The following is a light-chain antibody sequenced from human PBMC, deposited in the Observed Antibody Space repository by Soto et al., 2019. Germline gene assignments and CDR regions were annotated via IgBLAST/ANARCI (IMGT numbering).Light chain of an antibody. Sequence: EIVLTQSPGTLSLSPGERATLSCRASQSVSNNYLAWYQQKPGQAPRLLIYGASNRATGIPDRFSGSGSGTDFTLTISRLEPEDFAVYYCQQYFEWPPMTFGQGTKVDI. CDR2: GAS. V-gene: IGKV3-20*01. J-gene: IGKJ1*01. CDR1: QSVSNNY. CDR3: QQYFEWPPMT.